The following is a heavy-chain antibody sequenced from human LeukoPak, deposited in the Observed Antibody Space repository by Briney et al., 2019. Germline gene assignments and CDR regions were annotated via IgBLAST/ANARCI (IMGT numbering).Heavy chain of an antibody. Sequence: LGESLKISCKGSGYIFTSYWIGWVRQMPGKGLEWMGIIYPGDSDTRYSPSFQGQVTISADKSISTAYLQWSSLKASDTAMYYCARSTFDDSSGYYVDMGAFDIWGQGTMVTVSS. D-gene: IGHD3-22*01. CDR1: GYIFTSYW. J-gene: IGHJ3*02. CDR2: IYPGDSDT. V-gene: IGHV5-51*01. CDR3: ARSTFDDSSGYYVDMGAFDI.